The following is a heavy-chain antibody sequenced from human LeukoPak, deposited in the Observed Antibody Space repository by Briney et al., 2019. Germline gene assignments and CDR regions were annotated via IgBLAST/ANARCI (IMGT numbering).Heavy chain of an antibody. CDR1: GFTFSDYF. V-gene: IGHV3-11*05. D-gene: IGHD2-15*01. CDR2: ISSSSGYT. Sequence: GGSLRLSCSASGFTFSDYFMTWIRQAPGKGLEWVSYISSSSGYTNYADSVKGRFTISRDNAKNSLFLQMNSLRTEDTAVYYCARVRGGANYFDYWGQGTLVTVSS. CDR3: ARVRGGANYFDY. J-gene: IGHJ4*02.